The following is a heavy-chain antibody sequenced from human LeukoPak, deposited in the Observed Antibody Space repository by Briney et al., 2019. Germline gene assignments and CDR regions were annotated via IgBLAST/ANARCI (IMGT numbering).Heavy chain of an antibody. Sequence: SETLSLTCTVSGGSISSYYWSWIRQPPGKGLEWIGYIYYSGSTNYNPSLKSRVTISVDTSKNQFSLKLSSVTAADTAVYYCARVRYSSSWYGRSLFDYWGQGTLVTSPQ. CDR1: GGSISSYY. J-gene: IGHJ4*02. V-gene: IGHV4-59*01. CDR3: ARVRYSSSWYGRSLFDY. CDR2: IYYSGST. D-gene: IGHD6-13*01.